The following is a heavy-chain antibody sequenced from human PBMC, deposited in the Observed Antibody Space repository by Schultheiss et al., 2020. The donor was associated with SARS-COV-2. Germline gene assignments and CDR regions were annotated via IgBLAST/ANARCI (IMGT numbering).Heavy chain of an antibody. J-gene: IGHJ4*02. CDR2: ISSSGSTI. CDR3: ARDSPLAAAIVGY. Sequence: GGSLRLSCAASGFTFSSYEMNWVRQAPGKGLEWVSYISSSGSTIYYADSVKGRFTISRDNSKNTLYLQMNSLRAEDTAVYYCARDSPLAAAIVGYWGQGTLVTVSS. CDR1: GFTFSSYE. D-gene: IGHD2/OR15-2a*01. V-gene: IGHV3-48*03.